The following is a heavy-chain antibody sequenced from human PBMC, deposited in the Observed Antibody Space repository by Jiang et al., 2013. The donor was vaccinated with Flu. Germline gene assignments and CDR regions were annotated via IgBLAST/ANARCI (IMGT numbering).Heavy chain of an antibody. Sequence: VQLLESGGGVVQPGRSLRLSCAPSGFTFSSYDMHWVRQAPGKGLEWVAVISYDGSNKYYADSVKGRFTISRDNSKNTLYLQMNSPRAEDTAVYYCAKGSGRITMIHVDYWGQGTLVTVSS. D-gene: IGHD3-22*01. CDR2: ISYDGSNK. CDR1: GFTFSSYD. V-gene: IGHV3-30*18. CDR3: AKGSGRITMIHVDY. J-gene: IGHJ4*02.